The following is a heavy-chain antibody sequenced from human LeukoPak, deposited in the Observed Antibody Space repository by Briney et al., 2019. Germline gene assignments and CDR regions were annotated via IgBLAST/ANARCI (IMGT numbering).Heavy chain of an antibody. Sequence: PGRSLRLSCAASGFTFSSYAMHWVRQAPGKGLEWVAVISYDGSNKYYADSVKGRFTISRDNSNNTLYLQMNSLRAEDTAVYYLARDGAARGGGYFDYWGQGTLVTVSS. CDR2: ISYDGSNK. V-gene: IGHV3-30*01. CDR3: ARDGAARGGGYFDY. J-gene: IGHJ4*02. CDR1: GFTFSSYA. D-gene: IGHD6-13*01.